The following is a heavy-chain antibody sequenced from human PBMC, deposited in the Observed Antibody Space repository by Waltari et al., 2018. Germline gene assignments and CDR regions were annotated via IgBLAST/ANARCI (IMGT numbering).Heavy chain of an antibody. Sequence: VQLVQSGAEVKKPGSSVKVSCKASGGTFSSYAISWVRQAPGQGLEWMGGVIPIFGTANDAQKFHGRVTMTADEATSTAYMALSSLRSEDTAVYYCSSWARIAAAGTGAFDIWGQGTMVTVSS. V-gene: IGHV1-69*13. CDR1: GGTFSSYA. D-gene: IGHD6-13*01. CDR2: VIPIFGTA. J-gene: IGHJ3*02. CDR3: SSWARIAAAGTGAFDI.